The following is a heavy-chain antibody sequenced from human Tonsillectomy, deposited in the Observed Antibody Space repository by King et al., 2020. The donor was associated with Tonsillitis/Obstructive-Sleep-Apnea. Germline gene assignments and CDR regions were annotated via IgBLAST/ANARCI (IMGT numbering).Heavy chain of an antibody. V-gene: IGHV4-34*01. CDR2: INHSGST. D-gene: IGHD6-13*01. CDR1: GGSFSGYY. CDR3: ARYLSPQQLVLQTPNWFDP. J-gene: IGHJ5*02. Sequence: VQLQQWGAGLLKPSETLSLTCAVYGGSFSGYYWSWIRQPPGKGLEWIGEINHSGSTNYNPSLKSRVTISVDTSKNQFSLKLSSVTAADTAVYYCARYLSPQQLVLQTPNWFDPWGQGTLVTVSS.